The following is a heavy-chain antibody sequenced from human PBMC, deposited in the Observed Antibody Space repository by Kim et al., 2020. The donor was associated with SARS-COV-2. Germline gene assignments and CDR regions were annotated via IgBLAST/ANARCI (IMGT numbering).Heavy chain of an antibody. J-gene: IGHJ4*02. Sequence: YSPAFQGQVTISADKSIRTAYLQWSSLKASDTAMYYCARTQISWPPEFHYWGQGTLVTVSS. D-gene: IGHD6-13*01. V-gene: IGHV5-51*01. CDR3: ARTQISWPPEFHY.